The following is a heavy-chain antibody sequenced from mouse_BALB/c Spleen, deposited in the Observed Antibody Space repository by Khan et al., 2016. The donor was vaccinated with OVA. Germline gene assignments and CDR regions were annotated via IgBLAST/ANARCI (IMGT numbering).Heavy chain of an antibody. V-gene: IGHV3-2*02. CDR3: ARKNYYGYAMDY. CDR1: GYSITSDYA. D-gene: IGHD1-1*01. J-gene: IGHJ4*01. CDR2: ISYGGST. Sequence: EVKLLESGPGLVKPSQSLSLTCTVTGYSITSDYAWDWIRQFPGNKLEWMGYISYGGSTSYNPSLTSRISITRDTSKNQFFLLLNSVTTEDTATYYCARKNYYGYAMDYWGQGTSVTVSS.